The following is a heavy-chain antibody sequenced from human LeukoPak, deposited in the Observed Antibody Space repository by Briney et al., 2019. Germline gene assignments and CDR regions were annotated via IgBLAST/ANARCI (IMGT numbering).Heavy chain of an antibody. V-gene: IGHV3-7*01. CDR3: ARGAATVVTPI. Sequence: GGSLRLSCTASGFTFGDYAMSWVRQAPGKGLEWVANIKQDGSEKYYVDSVKGRFTISRDNAKNSLYLQMNSLRAEDTAVYYCARGAATVVTPIWGQGTMVTVSS. CDR2: IKQDGSEK. CDR1: GFTFGDYA. D-gene: IGHD4-23*01. J-gene: IGHJ3*02.